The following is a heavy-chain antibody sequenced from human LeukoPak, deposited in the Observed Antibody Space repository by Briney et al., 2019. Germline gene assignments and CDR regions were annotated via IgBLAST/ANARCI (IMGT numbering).Heavy chain of an antibody. CDR2: ISAYNGNT. D-gene: IGHD3-9*01. CDR1: GYTFTSYG. V-gene: IGHV1-18*01. J-gene: IGHJ6*02. CDR3: ARALHVLRYFDWPPYGMDV. Sequence: GASVKVSCKASGYTFTSYGISWVRQAPGQGLEWMGWISAYNGNTNYAQKLQGRVTMTTDTSTSTAYMELRSLRSDDTAVYYCARALHVLRYFDWPPYGMDVWGQGTTVTVSS.